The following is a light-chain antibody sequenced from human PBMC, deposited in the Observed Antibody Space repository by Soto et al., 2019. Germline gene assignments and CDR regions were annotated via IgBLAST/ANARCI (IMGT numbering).Light chain of an antibody. V-gene: IGKV1-5*01. CDR2: DAS. J-gene: IGKJ1*01. CDR3: QQYNSYPWT. CDR1: QSINTW. Sequence: DIQMTQSPSTLSGSVGDRGTITCRASQSINTWLAWYQQKPGKAPKLLIYDASSLQSGVPLRFSGSGSGTEFTLTISSLQPDDFAAYDCQQYNSYPWTFGQGTKVEIK.